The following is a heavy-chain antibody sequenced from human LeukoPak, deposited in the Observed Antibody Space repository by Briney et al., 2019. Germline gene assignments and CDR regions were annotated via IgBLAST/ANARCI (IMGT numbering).Heavy chain of an antibody. V-gene: IGHV1-18*01. J-gene: IGHJ6*02. Sequence: GASVKVSCKASGYTLTSYGISWVRQAPGQGLEWMGWISAYNGNTNYAQKLQGRVTMTTDTSTSTAYMELRSLRSDDTAVYYCARDPVSSSWYSAYHYYGMDVWGQGTTVTVSS. CDR1: GYTLTSYG. CDR3: ARDPVSSSWYSAYHYYGMDV. CDR2: ISAYNGNT. D-gene: IGHD6-13*01.